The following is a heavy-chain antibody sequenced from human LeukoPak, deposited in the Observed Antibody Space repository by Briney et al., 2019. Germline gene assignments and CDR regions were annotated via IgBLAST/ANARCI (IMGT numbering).Heavy chain of an antibody. CDR1: GFSLSTSGMC. CDR3: ARITIFGVPQGAFDI. V-gene: IGHV2-70*11. D-gene: IGHD3-3*01. CDR2: IDWDDDK. J-gene: IGHJ3*02. Sequence: SGPALVKPTQTLTLTCTFSGFSLSTSGMCVSWIRQPPGKALEWLARIDWDDDKYYSTSLKTRLTISKDTSKNQVVLTMTNMDPVDTATYYCARITIFGVPQGAFDIWGQGTMVTVSS.